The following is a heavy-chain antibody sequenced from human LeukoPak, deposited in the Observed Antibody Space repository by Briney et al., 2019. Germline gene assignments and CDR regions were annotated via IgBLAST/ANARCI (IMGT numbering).Heavy chain of an antibody. CDR3: ASPAFHYAR. CDR2: INTDGSST. J-gene: IGHJ4*02. Sequence: GGSLRLSCAASGYTFSSYWMHWVRQAPGKGLVWVSRINTDGSSTSYADSVKGRFTISRDNAKNTLYLQMNSLRAEDTAVYYCASPAFHYARRGQGTLVTVSS. CDR1: GYTFSSYW. D-gene: IGHD3-16*01. V-gene: IGHV3-74*01.